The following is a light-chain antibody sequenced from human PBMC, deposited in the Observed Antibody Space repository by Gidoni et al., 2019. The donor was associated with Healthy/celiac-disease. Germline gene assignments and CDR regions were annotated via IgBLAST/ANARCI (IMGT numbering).Light chain of an antibody. CDR3: CSYAGSFRV. Sequence: QSALTQPASVSGSPGQSNTISCTGTSSDVGSYNLVSWYQQHPGKAPKLMIYAVSKRPSGVSNRFSGSKSGNTASLTISVLQAEDEADYYCCSYAGSFRVFGGGTKLTVL. J-gene: IGLJ3*02. V-gene: IGLV2-23*02. CDR1: SSDVGSYNL. CDR2: AVS.